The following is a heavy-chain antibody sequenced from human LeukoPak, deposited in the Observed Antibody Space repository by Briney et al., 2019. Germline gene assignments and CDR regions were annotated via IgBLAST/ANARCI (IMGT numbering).Heavy chain of an antibody. D-gene: IGHD6-19*01. J-gene: IGHJ4*02. Sequence: GGSLRLSCAASGFTFSSYSMHWVRQAPGKGLEWVALTSYDGSNKYYADSVKGRFTISRDNSKNTLYLQMNSLRAEDTAVYFCAKDRAYIAVAGNFDYWGQGTLVTVSS. CDR1: GFTFSSYS. CDR3: AKDRAYIAVAGNFDY. CDR2: TSYDGSNK. V-gene: IGHV3-30-3*01.